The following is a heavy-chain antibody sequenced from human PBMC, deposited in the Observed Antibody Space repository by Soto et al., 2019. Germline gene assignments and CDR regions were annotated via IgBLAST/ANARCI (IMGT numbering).Heavy chain of an antibody. CDR2: ISNDGSNK. J-gene: IGHJ4*02. Sequence: SWKASGYTFTSYHMHCVRQPPGQGLEWVAVISNDGSNKYYADSVKGRFTISRDNSKNTLYLQMNSLRAEDKAVYYCAKDRGVRPYSSSWDFDYWGQGTLVTVSS. V-gene: IGHV3-30*16. CDR3: AKDRGVRPYSSSWDFDY. CDR1: GYTFTSYH. D-gene: IGHD6-13*01.